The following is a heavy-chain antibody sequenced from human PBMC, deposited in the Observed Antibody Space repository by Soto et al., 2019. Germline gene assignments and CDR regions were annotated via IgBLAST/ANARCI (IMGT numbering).Heavy chain of an antibody. CDR1: GGSISSSSYY. CDR3: ARLPDEEYFDY. V-gene: IGHV4-39*01. CDR2: IYYSGST. J-gene: IGHJ4*02. Sequence: QLQLQESGPGLVKPSETLSLTCTVSGGSISSSSYYWGWIRQPPGKGLEWIGSIYYSGSTYYNPSLKSRVTISVDTSKNQFSLKLSSVTAADTAVYYCARLPDEEYFDYWGQGTLVTVSS.